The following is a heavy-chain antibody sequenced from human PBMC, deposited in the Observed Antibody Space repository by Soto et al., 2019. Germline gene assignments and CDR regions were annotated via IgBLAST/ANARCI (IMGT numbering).Heavy chain of an antibody. CDR2: INPNSGGT. CDR1: GYTFTGYY. D-gene: IGHD3-22*01. J-gene: IGHJ5*02. V-gene: IGHV1-2*02. CDR3: ARVAYYYDSSGYPWFAP. Sequence: ASVKVSCKASGYTFTGYYMHWVRQAPGQGLEWMGWINPNSGGTNYAQKFQGRVTMTRDTSISTAYMELSRLRSDDTAVYYCARVAYYYDSSGYPWFAPWGQGTLVTVSS.